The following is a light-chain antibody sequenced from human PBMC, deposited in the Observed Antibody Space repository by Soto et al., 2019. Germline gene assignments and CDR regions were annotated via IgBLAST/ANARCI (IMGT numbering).Light chain of an antibody. V-gene: IGLV2-14*01. Sequence: QSALTQPASVSGSPGQSITISCTGTSSDVGGYNYVSWYQQHPGKAPKLMIYDVSTRPSGVSNRFSGSKSGNTASLTISGLQAEDEADYYCSSYPSSSTLVFGGGTQVTVL. CDR1: SSDVGGYNY. CDR3: SSYPSSSTLV. CDR2: DVS. J-gene: IGLJ3*02.